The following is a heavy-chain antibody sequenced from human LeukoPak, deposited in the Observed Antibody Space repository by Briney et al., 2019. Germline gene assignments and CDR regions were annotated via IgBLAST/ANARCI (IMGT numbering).Heavy chain of an antibody. CDR2: IYHSEST. CDR3: ASWYSGSSGFDY. D-gene: IGHD1-26*01. V-gene: IGHV4-38-2*01. CDR1: GYSISSGYY. Sequence: KPSETLSLTCAVSGYSISSGYYWGWIRQPPGKGLEWIGSIYHSESTYYNPSLKSRVTISVDTSKNQFSLKLSSVTAADTAVYYCASWYSGSSGFDYWGQGTLVTVSS. J-gene: IGHJ4*02.